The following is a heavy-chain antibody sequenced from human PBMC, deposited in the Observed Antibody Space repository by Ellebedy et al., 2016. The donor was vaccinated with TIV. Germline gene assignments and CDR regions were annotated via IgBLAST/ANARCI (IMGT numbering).Heavy chain of an antibody. CDR3: ARARSSGWLHTPDY. D-gene: IGHD6-19*01. CDR1: GYTFTSYF. J-gene: IGHJ4*02. Sequence: AASVKVSCKAFGYTFTSYFMHWARQAPGQGLEWMGIINPSVGSTTYAQKLQGRVTMTRDTSTSTVYMELSSLRSEDTAVYYCARARSSGWLHTPDYWGQGTLVTVSS. V-gene: IGHV1-46*04. CDR2: INPSVGST.